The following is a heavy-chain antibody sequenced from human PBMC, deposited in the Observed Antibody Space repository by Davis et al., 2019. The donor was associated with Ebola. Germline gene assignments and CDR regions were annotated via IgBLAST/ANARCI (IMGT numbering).Heavy chain of an antibody. J-gene: IGHJ4*02. CDR2: IKSKTDGGTT. Sequence: GESLKISCAASGFTFSSYSMSWVRQAPGKGLEWVGRIKSKTDGGTTDYAAPVKGRFTISKDDSKNTLYLQMNSLKTEDTAVYYCTTDPTHYDFWTDRDYWGQGTLVTVSS. D-gene: IGHD3-3*01. CDR3: TTDPTHYDFWTDRDY. V-gene: IGHV3-15*01. CDR1: GFTFSSYS.